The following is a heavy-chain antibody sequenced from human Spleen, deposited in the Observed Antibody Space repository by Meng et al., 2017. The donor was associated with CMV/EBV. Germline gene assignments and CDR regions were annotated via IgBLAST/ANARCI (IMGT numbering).Heavy chain of an antibody. CDR3: ARDPQDIGRATGFDY. J-gene: IGHJ4*02. CDR1: GGSISSSSYY. D-gene: IGHD1-26*01. Sequence: SETLSLTCTVSGGSISSSSYYWGWIRQPPGKGLEWIGSIYYSGSTYYNPSPKSRVTISVDTSKNQFSLKLSPVTAADTAVYYCARDPQDIGRATGFDYWGQGTLVTVSS. V-gene: IGHV4-39*07. CDR2: IYYSGST.